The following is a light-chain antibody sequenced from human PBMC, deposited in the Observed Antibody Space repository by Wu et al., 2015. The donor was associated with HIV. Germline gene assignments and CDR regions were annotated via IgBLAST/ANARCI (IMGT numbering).Light chain of an antibody. CDR3: QQYGISPWT. CDR2: GAS. Sequence: EIVLTQSPATLSLSPGERATLSCRASQSVNNFLAWYQQKPGQAPRLLIYGASNRATGIPARFSGSGSGTDFTLTISRVEPEDFAVYYCQQYGISPWTFGQGTKVEIK. CDR1: QSVNNF. V-gene: IGKV3-20*01. J-gene: IGKJ1*01.